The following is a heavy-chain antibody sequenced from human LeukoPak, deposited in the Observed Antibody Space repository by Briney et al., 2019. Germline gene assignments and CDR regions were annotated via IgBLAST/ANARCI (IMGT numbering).Heavy chain of an antibody. J-gene: IGHJ4*02. CDR3: ARDGPGITGTWTDFDN. D-gene: IGHD1-20*01. CDR1: GFTFSSYS. V-gene: IGHV3-21*01. CDR2: ISSSSSHI. Sequence: GGSLRLSCAASGFTFSSYSMNWVRQAPGKGLEWVSSISSSSSHIYYADSVKGRFTISRDNAKNSLYLQTNSLRAEDTAVYYCARDGPGITGTWTDFDNWGQGTLVTVSS.